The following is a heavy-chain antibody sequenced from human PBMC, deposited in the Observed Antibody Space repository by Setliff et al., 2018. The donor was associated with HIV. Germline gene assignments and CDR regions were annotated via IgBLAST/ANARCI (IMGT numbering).Heavy chain of an antibody. V-gene: IGHV3-30*02. CDR1: GFTFSSYG. J-gene: IGHJ4*02. Sequence: PGGSLRLSCAASGFTFSSYGMHWVRQAPGKGLEWVALIRYDGSNKYYADSVKGRFTISRDNSKNTLYLQMNSLRAEDTAVYYCAKDIPDVDPFWGQGTLVTVSS. D-gene: IGHD5-12*01. CDR2: IRYDGSNK. CDR3: AKDIPDVDPF.